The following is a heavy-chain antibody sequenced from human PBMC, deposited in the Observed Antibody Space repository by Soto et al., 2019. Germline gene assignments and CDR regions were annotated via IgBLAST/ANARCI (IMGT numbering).Heavy chain of an antibody. J-gene: IGHJ6*02. D-gene: IGHD1-7*01. CDR2: ISSSSSTI. CDR1: GFTFSSYS. V-gene: IGHV3-48*02. Sequence: PEGCLRLSCAAAGFTFSSYSMNWVRQAPGKGLEWVSYISSSSSTIYYADSVKGRFTISRDNAKNSLYLQMNSLRDEDTAVYYCARDLELEDYYYYYGMGVCRQRPTFT. CDR3: ARDLELEDYYYYYGMGV.